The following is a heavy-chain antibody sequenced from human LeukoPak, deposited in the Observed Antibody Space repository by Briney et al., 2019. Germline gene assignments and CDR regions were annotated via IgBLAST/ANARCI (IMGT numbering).Heavy chain of an antibody. CDR3: ASDKLGTDAFDI. J-gene: IGHJ3*02. Sequence: GGSLRLSCAASGFTFSSYGVHWVRQAPGKGLEWVAVIWYDGTNKYYADSVKGRFSISRDNSKNTLYLQMNSLRAEDTAVYYCASDKLGTDAFDIWGPGTVVTVSS. V-gene: IGHV3-33*01. CDR2: IWYDGTNK. D-gene: IGHD7-27*01. CDR1: GFTFSSYG.